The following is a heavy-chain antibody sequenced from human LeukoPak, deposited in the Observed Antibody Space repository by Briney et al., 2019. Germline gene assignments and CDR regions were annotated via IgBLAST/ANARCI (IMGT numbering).Heavy chain of an antibody. CDR3: AAGGSGSYPYDAFDI. Sequence: SETLSLTCTVSGGSVSSGSYSWSWIRQPPGKGLEWIGYIYYSGSTNYNPSLKSRVTISVDTSKNQFSLKLSSVTAADTAVYYCAAGGSGSYPYDAFDIWGQGTMVTVSS. J-gene: IGHJ3*02. CDR2: IYYSGST. CDR1: GGSVSSGSYS. D-gene: IGHD3-10*01. V-gene: IGHV4-61*01.